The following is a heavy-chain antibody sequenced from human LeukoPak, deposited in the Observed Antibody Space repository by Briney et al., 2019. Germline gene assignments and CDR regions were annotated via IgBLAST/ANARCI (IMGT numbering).Heavy chain of an antibody. Sequence: GESLKISCKASGYTFTDYWIAWVRQMPGKGLELMGIVYPDDSDTRYSPSFQGQVTISADESINTACLQWSGPKASDTAIYYCARRDGYNHVDYWGQGTLVTVSS. V-gene: IGHV5-51*01. CDR2: VYPDDSDT. J-gene: IGHJ4*02. CDR1: GYTFTDYW. CDR3: ARRDGYNHVDY. D-gene: IGHD5-24*01.